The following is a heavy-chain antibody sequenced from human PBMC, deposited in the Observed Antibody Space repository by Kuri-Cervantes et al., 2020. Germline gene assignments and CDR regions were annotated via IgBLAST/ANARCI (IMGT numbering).Heavy chain of an antibody. CDR3: AREAAINGVYNWFDP. Sequence: GESLKISCAASGFTFSSYGMHWVRQAPGKGLEWVAVIWYDGSNKYYADSVKGRFTISRDNSKNTLYLQMDSLRTEDTAVYYCAREAAINGVYNWFDPWGQGTLVTVSS. CDR1: GFTFSSYG. D-gene: IGHD2-8*01. V-gene: IGHV3-33*08. CDR2: IWYDGSNK. J-gene: IGHJ5*02.